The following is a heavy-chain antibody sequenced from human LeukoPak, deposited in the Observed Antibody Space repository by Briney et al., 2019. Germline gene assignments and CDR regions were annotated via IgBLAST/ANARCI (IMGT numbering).Heavy chain of an antibody. CDR1: GCTFTSYG. Sequence: ASVKVSCKASGCTFTSYGISWVRQAPGQGLEWMGWISAYNGNTNYAQKLQGRVTMTTDTSTSTAYMELRSLRSDDTAVYYCARSFPHVVVVPAAMPLDYWGQGTLVTVSS. J-gene: IGHJ4*02. CDR2: ISAYNGNT. V-gene: IGHV1-18*01. CDR3: ARSFPHVVVVPAAMPLDY. D-gene: IGHD2-2*01.